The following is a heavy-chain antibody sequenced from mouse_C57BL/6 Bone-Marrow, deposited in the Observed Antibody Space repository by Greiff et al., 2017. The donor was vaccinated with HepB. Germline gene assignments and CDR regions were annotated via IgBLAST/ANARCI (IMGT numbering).Heavy chain of an antibody. CDR3: TRRGTVVEGAMDY. CDR1: GYTFTDYE. Sequence: LQESGAELVRPGASVTLSCKASGYTFTDYEMHWVKQTPVHGLEWIGAIDPETGGTAYNQKFKGKAILTADKSSSTAYMELRSLTSEDSAVYYCTRRGTVVEGAMDYWGQGTSVTVSS. V-gene: IGHV1-15*01. J-gene: IGHJ4*01. CDR2: IDPETGGT. D-gene: IGHD1-1*01.